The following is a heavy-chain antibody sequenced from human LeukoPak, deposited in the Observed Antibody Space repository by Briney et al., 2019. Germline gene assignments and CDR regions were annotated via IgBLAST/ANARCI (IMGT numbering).Heavy chain of an antibody. CDR1: GFTFSSYN. CDR3: ARLSYDSGTHYTCYEY. CDR2: IITSSIYI. D-gene: IGHD3-10*01. V-gene: IGHV3-21*01. J-gene: IGHJ4*02. Sequence: GGSLRLSCAASGFTFSSYNMNWVRQAPGKGLEWVSSIITSSIYIYYADSVKGRFTISRVNAKHTMYLQMNSLRADDTAVYYCARLSYDSGTHYTCYEYWGQGTLVTVSS.